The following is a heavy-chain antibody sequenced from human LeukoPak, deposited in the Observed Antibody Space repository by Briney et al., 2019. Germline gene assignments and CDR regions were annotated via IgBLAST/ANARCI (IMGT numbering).Heavy chain of an antibody. J-gene: IGHJ6*02. CDR3: ARSSSWRAFVGTDF. CDR1: GFTFSSYA. Sequence: TSESLTLSCAASGFTFSSYAMHWVRQAPGKGLEYVSAISIYAGSTYYADSVTGRFTSSRDNSKNKLYLQMGSLRAEDMAVYYCARSSSWRAFVGTDFWGQGTTVTVS. D-gene: IGHD6-13*01. V-gene: IGHV3-64*02. CDR2: ISIYAGST.